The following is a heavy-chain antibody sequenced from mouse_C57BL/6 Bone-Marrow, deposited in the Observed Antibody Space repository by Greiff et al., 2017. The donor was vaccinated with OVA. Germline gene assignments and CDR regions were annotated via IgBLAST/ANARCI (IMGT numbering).Heavy chain of an antibody. J-gene: IGHJ3*01. D-gene: IGHD2-3*01. CDR1: GFTFSSYA. CDR2: ISDGGSYT. V-gene: IGHV5-4*01. CDR3: ARDRGWLL. Sequence: EVKLMESGGGLVKPGGSLKLSCAASGFTFSSYAMSWVRQTPEKRLEWVATISDGGSYTYYPDNVKGRFTISRDNAKNNLYLQMSHLKSEDTAMYYCARDRGWLLWGQGTLVTVSA.